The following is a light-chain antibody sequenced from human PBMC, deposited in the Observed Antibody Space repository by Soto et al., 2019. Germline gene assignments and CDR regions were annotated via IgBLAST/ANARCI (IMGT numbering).Light chain of an antibody. CDR1: SSDVGGYNF. CDR3: SSYAGNYNYV. CDR2: EVS. Sequence: QSALTQPPSASGSPGQSVTISCTGTSSDVGGYNFVSWYQHHPGKAPKLMTYEVSKRPSGVPDRFPGSKSGNTASLTVSGLQAEDEADYYCSSYAGNYNYVFGSGTKVTVL. J-gene: IGLJ1*01. V-gene: IGLV2-8*01.